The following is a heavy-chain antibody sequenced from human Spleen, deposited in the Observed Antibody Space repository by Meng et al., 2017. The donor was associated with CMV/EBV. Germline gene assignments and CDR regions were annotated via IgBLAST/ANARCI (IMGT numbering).Heavy chain of an antibody. J-gene: IGHJ6*02. CDR1: GYTFNSYV. V-gene: IGHV1-18*01. CDR2: ISAYNGDT. D-gene: IGHD2-2*01. Sequence: ASVKVSCKASGYTFNSYVITWMRQAPGQGLEWMGWISAYNGDTDSAQKFQGRVTMTIDTSTATAYMELSSLRSEDTAVYYCATSAKRGVVVVPAAIFPSVDYYYGMDVWGQGTTVTVSS. CDR3: ATSAKRGVVVVPAAIFPSVDYYYGMDV.